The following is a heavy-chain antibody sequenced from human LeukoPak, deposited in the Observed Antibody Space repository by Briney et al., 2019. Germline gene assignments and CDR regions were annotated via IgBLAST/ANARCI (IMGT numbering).Heavy chain of an antibody. CDR2: IYYSGST. D-gene: IGHD3-3*01. J-gene: IGHJ4*02. Sequence: SETLSLTCTVSGGSISSYYWSWIRQPPGKGLEWIGYIYYSGSTNYNPPLKSRVTISVDTSKNQFSLKLSSVTAADTAVYYCARVGFWSGYFGSYYFDYWGQGTLVTVSS. CDR3: ARVGFWSGYFGSYYFDY. V-gene: IGHV4-59*01. CDR1: GGSISSYY.